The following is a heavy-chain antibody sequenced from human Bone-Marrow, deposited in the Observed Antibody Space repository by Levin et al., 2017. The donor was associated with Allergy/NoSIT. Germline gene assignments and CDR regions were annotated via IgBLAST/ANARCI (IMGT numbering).Heavy chain of an antibody. CDR3: ARDQYYSSRL. CDR2: IRNNGIDT. V-gene: IGHV3-74*01. J-gene: IGHJ4*02. Sequence: SGGSLRLSCAASGFTFNIYWMHWVRQAPGKGLEWVSLIRNNGIDTTYADSVRGRFTVSRDNAKNTLYLQMNGLRADDTAVYFCARDQYYSSRLWGQGTLVTVSS. D-gene: IGHD6-19*01. CDR1: GFTFNIYW.